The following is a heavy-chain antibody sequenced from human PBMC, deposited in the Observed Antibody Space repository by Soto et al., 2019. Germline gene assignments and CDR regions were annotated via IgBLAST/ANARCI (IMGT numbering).Heavy chain of an antibody. J-gene: IGHJ4*02. CDR2: VYYSGTA. CDR3: ARLSYCSARACIFDS. Sequence: QLHLQESGPGLLKPSETLSLTCTVSGGSISSSSYYWAWVRQPPGKGLEWIGSVYYSGTAYYTESLRSRLTLSVDTSNNQFSLIVNSVTAGDTAVYYCARLSYCSARACIFDSWGQGVLVTVSS. D-gene: IGHD6-19*01. V-gene: IGHV4-39*01. CDR1: GGSISSSSYY.